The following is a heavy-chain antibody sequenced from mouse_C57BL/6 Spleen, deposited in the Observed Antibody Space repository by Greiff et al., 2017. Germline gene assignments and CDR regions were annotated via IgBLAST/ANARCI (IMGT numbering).Heavy chain of an antibody. CDR3: ARQGGSSYVDY. CDR1: GFTFSNYY. D-gene: IGHD1-1*01. Sequence: EVMLVESGGGLVQPGGSLKLSCAASGFTFSNYYMYWVRQTPEKRLEWVAYISNGGGSTYYPDTVKGRFTISRDNAKNTLYLQMSRLKSEDTAMCYCARQGGSSYVDYWGQGTTLTVSS. V-gene: IGHV5-12*01. J-gene: IGHJ2*01. CDR2: ISNGGGST.